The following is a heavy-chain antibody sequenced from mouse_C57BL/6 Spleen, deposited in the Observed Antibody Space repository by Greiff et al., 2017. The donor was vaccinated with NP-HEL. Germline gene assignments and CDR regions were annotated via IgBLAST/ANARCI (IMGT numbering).Heavy chain of an antibody. J-gene: IGHJ4*01. CDR1: GYTFTSYG. Sequence: QVQLQQSGAELARPGASVKLSCKASGYTFTSYGISWVKQRPGQGLEWIGEIYPRSGNTYYNEKFKGKATLTADKSSSTAYMELRSLTSEDSAVYFCGYYGYDSAMDYWGQGTSVTVSS. CDR2: IYPRSGNT. D-gene: IGHD2-2*01. CDR3: GYYGYDSAMDY. V-gene: IGHV1-81*01.